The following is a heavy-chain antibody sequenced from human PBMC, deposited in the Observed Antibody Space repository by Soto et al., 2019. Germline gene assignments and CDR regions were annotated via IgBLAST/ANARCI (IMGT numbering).Heavy chain of an antibody. J-gene: IGHJ6*02. D-gene: IGHD3-16*01. CDR2: ISPYTGNT. CDR3: VMVDNYVTPTPQDV. V-gene: IGHV1-18*01. Sequence: QVQLVQSGDEVKKPGASVKVSCKATGYIFVNYGIAWVRQAPGQGLEWMGWISPYTGNTHSASKVQGRLTMTTDTSTSTAYMDLGSLTSDDTAVYYCVMVDNYVTPTPQDVWGQGTTVTVSS. CDR1: GYIFVNYG.